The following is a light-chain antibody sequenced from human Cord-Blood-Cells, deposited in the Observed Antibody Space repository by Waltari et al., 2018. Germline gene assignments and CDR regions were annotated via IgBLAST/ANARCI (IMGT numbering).Light chain of an antibody. CDR2: DVS. CDR1: SSAVGGSNY. J-gene: IGLJ3*02. CDR3: CSYAGSYTWV. Sequence: QSALTQPRTVPGSPGQSVTFSCTGTSSAVGGSNYADRYQQPPGKAPKLMIYDVSKRPSGVPDRFSGSKSGNAASLTISGLQAEDEADYYCCSYAGSYTWVFGGGTKLTVL. V-gene: IGLV2-11*01.